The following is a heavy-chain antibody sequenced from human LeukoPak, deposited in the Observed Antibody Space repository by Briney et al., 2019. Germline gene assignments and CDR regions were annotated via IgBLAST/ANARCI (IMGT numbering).Heavy chain of an antibody. Sequence: GGSLRLSCAASGFTFSSYGMHWVRQAPGKGLEWVAVISYGGSNKYYADSVKGRFTISRDNSKNTLYLQMNSLRAEDTAVYYCAKASTGRTAPYYYYYGMDVWGQGTTVTVSS. CDR3: AKASTGRTAPYYYYYGMDV. D-gene: IGHD3-10*01. CDR1: GFTFSSYG. CDR2: ISYGGSNK. V-gene: IGHV3-30*18. J-gene: IGHJ6*02.